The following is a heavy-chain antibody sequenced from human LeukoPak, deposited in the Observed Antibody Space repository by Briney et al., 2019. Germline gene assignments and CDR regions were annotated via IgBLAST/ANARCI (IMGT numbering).Heavy chain of an antibody. J-gene: IGHJ3*02. CDR2: IYTSGST. V-gene: IGHV4-61*02. D-gene: IGHD3-22*01. CDR3: ARDWKEYYYDSSSAFDI. Sequence: SETLSLTCTVSGGSINSATYYWTWIRQPAGKGLEWIGRIYTSGSTNYNPSLKSRVTISVDTSKNQFSLKLSSVTAADTAVYYCARDWKEYYYDSSSAFDIWGQGTMVTVSS. CDR1: GGSINSATYY.